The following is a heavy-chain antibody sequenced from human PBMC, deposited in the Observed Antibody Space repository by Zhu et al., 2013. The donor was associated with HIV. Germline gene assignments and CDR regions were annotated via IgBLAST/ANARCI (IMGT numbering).Heavy chain of an antibody. CDR3: VRDSNYDVLTASWFDP. CDR2: FNPKNFDR. CDR1: GATLKTYA. D-gene: IGHD3-9*01. V-gene: IGHV1-2*02. J-gene: IGHJ5*02. Sequence: QMQLVQSGPQIKRPTSSVRLSCWTSGATLKTYAINWVREAPGQGLEWMGWFNPKNFDRNYAQMFSGRVTLTGDTSITTAYLDLNSLTSDDTAVYYCVRDSNYDVLTASWFDPGAREPWSSS.